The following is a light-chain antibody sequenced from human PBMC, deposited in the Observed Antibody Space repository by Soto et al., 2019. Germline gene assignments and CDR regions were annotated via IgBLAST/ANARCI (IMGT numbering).Light chain of an antibody. V-gene: IGKV3-20*01. CDR3: QQYGSSPQT. CDR1: QSDSSDS. Sequence: IVMTQSPASLSVSPGERATLSCRASQSDSSDSLAWYQHKLGQAPRLLIYGASTRATGIPDRFSGSGSGTDFTLTISRLEPEDFAVFYCQQYGSSPQTFGQGTKVDIK. J-gene: IGKJ1*01. CDR2: GAS.